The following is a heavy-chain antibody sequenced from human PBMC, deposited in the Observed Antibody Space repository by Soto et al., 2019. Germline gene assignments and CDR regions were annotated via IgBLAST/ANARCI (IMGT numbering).Heavy chain of an antibody. CDR3: ASGHYDILTGYPHYFDY. CDR1: GFTFSSYS. J-gene: IGHJ4*02. V-gene: IGHV3-48*01. Sequence: PGGSLRLSCAASGFTFSSYSMNWVRQAPGKGLEWVSYISGSSSTIYYADSMKGRFTISRDNAKNSLYLQMNSLRAEDTAVYYCASGHYDILTGYPHYFDYWGPGTLVTVSS. D-gene: IGHD3-9*01. CDR2: ISGSSSTI.